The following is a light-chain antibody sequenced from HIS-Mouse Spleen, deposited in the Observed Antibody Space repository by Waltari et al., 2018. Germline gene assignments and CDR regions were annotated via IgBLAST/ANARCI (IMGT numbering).Light chain of an antibody. Sequence: SYELTQPPSVSVSPGQTARITCSGDALPKKYAYWYQQKSGQAPVLVIYEDRKRPPGIPEGCAGSSSGTRATLTISGAQVEDEADYYCYSTDSSGNHRVFGGGTKLTVL. J-gene: IGLJ2*01. CDR2: EDR. CDR3: YSTDSSGNHRV. CDR1: ALPKKY. V-gene: IGLV3-10*01.